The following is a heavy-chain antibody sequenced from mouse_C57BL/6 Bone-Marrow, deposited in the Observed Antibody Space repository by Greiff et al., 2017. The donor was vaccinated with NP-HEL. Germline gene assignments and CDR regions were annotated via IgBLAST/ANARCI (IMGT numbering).Heavy chain of an antibody. J-gene: IGHJ4*01. Sequence: QVQLQQSGAELAKPGASVKLSCKASGYTFTSYWMHWVKQRPGQGLEWIGYINPSSGYTKYNQKFKDKATLTADKSSSTAYMQLSSLTYEDSALYCCARLDYDEAMDYWGQGTSVTVSS. CDR1: GYTFTSYW. V-gene: IGHV1-7*01. CDR3: ARLDYDEAMDY. CDR2: INPSSGYT. D-gene: IGHD2-4*01.